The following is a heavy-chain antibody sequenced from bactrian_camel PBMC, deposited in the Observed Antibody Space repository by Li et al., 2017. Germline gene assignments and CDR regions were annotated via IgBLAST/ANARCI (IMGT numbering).Heavy chain of an antibody. CDR2: IDRDGRA. Sequence: HVQLVESGGDSVQAGGSLTLSCAASGYDDSNLPMGWFRQTRSGEEREGVVSIDRDGRATYADSVKGRFTVSMDANTLYLQMNSLTPEDSAIYYCVAAPRYSTSCVEPLRTVWNYWGQGTQVTVS. D-gene: IGHD7*01. V-gene: IGHV3S53*01. J-gene: IGHJ4*01. CDR3: VAAPRYSTSCVEPLRTVWNY. CDR1: GYDDSNLP.